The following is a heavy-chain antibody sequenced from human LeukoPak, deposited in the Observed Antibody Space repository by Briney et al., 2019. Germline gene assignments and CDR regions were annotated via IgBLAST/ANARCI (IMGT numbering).Heavy chain of an antibody. D-gene: IGHD3-10*01. CDR2: IKQDGSEK. J-gene: IGHJ4*02. CDR1: GFTFRRFW. V-gene: IGHV3-7*02. CDR3: VGLGENY. Sequence: GGSLRLSCAASGFTFRRFWMSWARQASGKGLEWVANIKQDGSEKYYVDSVKGRFTISRDNAKNSLYLQMNSLRAEDTAVYYCVGLGENYWGQGTLVTVSS.